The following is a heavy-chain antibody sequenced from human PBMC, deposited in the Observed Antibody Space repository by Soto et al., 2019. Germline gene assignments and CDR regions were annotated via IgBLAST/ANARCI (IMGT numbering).Heavy chain of an antibody. D-gene: IGHD6-19*01. CDR2: MSYDGSHK. J-gene: IGHJ4*02. CDR3: ARTTTVAGTPEFDY. Sequence: GGSLRLSCAASGFTFSSYGMHWVRQAPGKGLEWAAVMSYDGSHKYYADSVRGRFTISRDNSQNTLYLQMNSLRAEDTAVYYCARTTTVAGTPEFDYWGQGALVTVS. CDR1: GFTFSSYG. V-gene: IGHV3-30*03.